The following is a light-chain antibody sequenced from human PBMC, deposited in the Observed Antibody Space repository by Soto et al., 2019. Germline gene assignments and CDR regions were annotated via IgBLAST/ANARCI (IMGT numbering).Light chain of an antibody. Sequence: DIQMTQSPSSLSASVGDRVTITCQASQDIRNYLNWYQQKPWKAPNLLIYDASNLRAGVPSRFSGSGSGTEFTFTISSLQPEDIATYYCQHYDHLPPLSFGGGTKVEIK. CDR1: QDIRNY. V-gene: IGKV1-33*01. J-gene: IGKJ4*01. CDR3: QHYDHLPPLS. CDR2: DAS.